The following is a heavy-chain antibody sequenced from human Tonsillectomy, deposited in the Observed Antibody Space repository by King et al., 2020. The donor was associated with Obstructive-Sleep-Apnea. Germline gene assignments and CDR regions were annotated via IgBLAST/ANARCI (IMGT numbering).Heavy chain of an antibody. J-gene: IGHJ4*02. CDR1: GFTFSSYA. V-gene: IGHV3-30*04. D-gene: IGHD6-25*01. CDR3: ARDRATKPSAAGL. CDR2: ISYDGSNK. Sequence: QLVQSGGGVVQPGRSLRLSCAASGFTFSSYAMHWVRQAPGKGLEWVAVISYDGSNKYYADSVKGRFTISRDNSKNTLYLQMNSLRAEDTAVYYCARDRATKPSAAGLWGQGTLVTVSS.